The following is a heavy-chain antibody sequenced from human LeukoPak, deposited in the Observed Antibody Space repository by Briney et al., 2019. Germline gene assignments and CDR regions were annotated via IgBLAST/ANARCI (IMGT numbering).Heavy chain of an antibody. CDR1: GGSISSGGYY. V-gene: IGHV4-30-2*01. Sequence: SETLSLTCTVSGGSISSGGYYWSWIRQPPGKGLEWIGYIYHSGSTYYNPSLKSRVTISVDRSKNQFSLKLSSATAADTAVYYCARGDQLLPGAFDIWGQGTMVTVSS. J-gene: IGHJ3*02. CDR2: IYHSGST. CDR3: ARGDQLLPGAFDI. D-gene: IGHD2-2*01.